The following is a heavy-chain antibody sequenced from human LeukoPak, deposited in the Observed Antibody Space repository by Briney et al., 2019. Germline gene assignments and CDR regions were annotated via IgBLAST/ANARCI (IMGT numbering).Heavy chain of an antibody. D-gene: IGHD3-10*01. CDR2: INHSVST. CDR3: ARRLGRKFGERFYYYHYMDV. Sequence: SETLSLTCAVYGGSFSGYYWSWIRQPPGEGLEWIGEINHSVSTNYNPSLKSRVTISVDTSKNQFSLKLSSVTAADTAVYYCARRLGRKFGERFYYYHYMDVWGKGTTVTISS. CDR1: GGSFSGYY. V-gene: IGHV4-34*01. J-gene: IGHJ6*03.